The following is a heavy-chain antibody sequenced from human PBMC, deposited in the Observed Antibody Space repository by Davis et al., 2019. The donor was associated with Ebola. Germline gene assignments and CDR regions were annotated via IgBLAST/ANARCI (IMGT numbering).Heavy chain of an antibody. CDR1: GFTFSSYA. J-gene: IGHJ4*02. CDR3: AKDMASSSWYLYDY. D-gene: IGHD6-13*01. Sequence: GESLKISCAASGFTFSSYAMSWVRQAPGKGLEWVSAISGSGGSTYYADSVKGRFTISRDNSKNTLYLQMNSLRAEDTAVYYCAKDMASSSWYLYDYWGQGTLVTVSS. V-gene: IGHV3-23*01. CDR2: ISGSGGST.